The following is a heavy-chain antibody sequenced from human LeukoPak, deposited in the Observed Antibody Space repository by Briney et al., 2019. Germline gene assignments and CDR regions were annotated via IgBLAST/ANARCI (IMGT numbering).Heavy chain of an antibody. D-gene: IGHD3-3*01. CDR3: ARLTAVLRFLEWLPAGGMDV. CDR2: IYYSGPT. CDR1: GVSISSYY. J-gene: IGHJ6*02. V-gene: IGHV4-59*01. Sequence: PSETLSLTCTVSGVSISSYYWSWIRQPPGKGLEWIGYIYYSGPTNYNVSLKSRVSISVDTSKNHFSLKLSSVTAADTAVYYCARLTAVLRFLEWLPAGGMDVWGQGTTVTVSS.